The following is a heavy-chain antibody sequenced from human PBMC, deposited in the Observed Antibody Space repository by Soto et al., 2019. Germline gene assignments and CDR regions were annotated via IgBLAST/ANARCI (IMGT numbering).Heavy chain of an antibody. D-gene: IGHD2-2*01. V-gene: IGHV3-7*01. CDR1: GFTFSSYW. CDR2: IKQDGSEK. CDR3: ARGTRYCSSTSCYAGPPQRGKHFDY. J-gene: IGHJ4*02. Sequence: GGSLRLSSAASGFTFSSYWMSWVRQAPGKGLEWVANIKQDGSEKYYVDSVKGRFTISRDNAKNSLYLQMNSLRAEDTAVYYCARGTRYCSSTSCYAGPPQRGKHFDYWGQGTLVTVSS.